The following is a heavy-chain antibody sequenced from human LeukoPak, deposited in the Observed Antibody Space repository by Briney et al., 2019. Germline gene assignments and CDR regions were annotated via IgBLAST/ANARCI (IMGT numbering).Heavy chain of an antibody. Sequence: SETLSLTCTVSGGSISSYYWSWIRQPPGKGLERIGYIYYSGSTNYNPSLKSRVTISVDTSKNQFSLKLSSVTAADTAVYYCARAYGPRYYYYMDVWGKGTTVTVSS. CDR1: GGSISSYY. D-gene: IGHD3-10*01. CDR3: ARAYGPRYYYYMDV. CDR2: IYYSGST. V-gene: IGHV4-59*01. J-gene: IGHJ6*03.